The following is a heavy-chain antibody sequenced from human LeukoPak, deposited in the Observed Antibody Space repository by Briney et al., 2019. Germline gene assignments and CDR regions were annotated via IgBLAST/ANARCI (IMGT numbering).Heavy chain of an antibody. V-gene: IGHV3-53*01. CDR1: GFTLRSNF. CDR2: IYSGGST. J-gene: IGHJ4*02. CDR3: TRGGGGSFPHY. D-gene: IGHD2-21*01. Sequence: GGSLRLSCAASGFTLRSNFLSWVRQPPGKGLEWVSDIYSGGSTYYADAVKGRFTISRDNSKNTLYLQMNSLRAEDAAVYYCTRGGGGSFPHYWGQGTLATVSS.